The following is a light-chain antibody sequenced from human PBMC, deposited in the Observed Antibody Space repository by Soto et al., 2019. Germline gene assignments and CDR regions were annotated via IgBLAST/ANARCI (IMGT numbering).Light chain of an antibody. CDR1: QSVYSNC. CDR3: QQYGISLLT. J-gene: IGKJ4*01. V-gene: IGKV3-20*01. Sequence: EIVLTQSPGTLSLSPGERATLSCRASQSVYSNCLAWYQQKPGQAPRLLIYGASRRATGIPERFSGSGSGTDFTLTISRLEHEDFSVYYCQQYGISLLTFDGGTKVEIK. CDR2: GAS.